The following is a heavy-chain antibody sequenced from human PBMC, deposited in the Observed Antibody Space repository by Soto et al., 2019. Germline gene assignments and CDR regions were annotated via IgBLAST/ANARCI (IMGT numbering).Heavy chain of an antibody. CDR1: GFTFSDYY. CDR2: ITSSGSTM. J-gene: IGHJ6*02. Sequence: ESGGGLVKPGGSLRLSCAASGFTFSDYYMSWIRQAPGKGLEWVSYITSSGSTMYYADSVKGRFTISRDNAKNSLYLQMNSLRAEDTAVYYCARDPYGDYAPDGDYYYGMDVWGQGTTVTVSS. V-gene: IGHV3-11*01. D-gene: IGHD4-17*01. CDR3: ARDPYGDYAPDGDYYYGMDV.